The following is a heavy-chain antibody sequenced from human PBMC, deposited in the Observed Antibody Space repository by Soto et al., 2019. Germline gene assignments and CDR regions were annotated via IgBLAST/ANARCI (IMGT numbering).Heavy chain of an antibody. CDR2: IWSDGRTK. Sequence: GGSLRLSCAASGFTFNRYGMHWVRQAPGKGLEWVAVIWSDGRTKDYGDPVKGRFTISRDDSMNTLYLQMNSLRAKDTAVYYCATDYGNSPFDYWGQGTLVTVSS. CDR3: ATDYGNSPFDY. J-gene: IGHJ4*02. V-gene: IGHV3-33*01. D-gene: IGHD3-16*01. CDR1: GFTFNRYG.